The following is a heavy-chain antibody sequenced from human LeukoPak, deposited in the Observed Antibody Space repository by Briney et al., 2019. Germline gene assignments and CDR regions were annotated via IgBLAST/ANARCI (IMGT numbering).Heavy chain of an antibody. CDR3: ARGRTYDILTGYSYNWFDP. CDR2: IYYSGST. CDR1: GESHSRFY. D-gene: IGHD3-9*01. J-gene: IGHJ5*02. V-gene: IGHV4-30-4*01. Sequence: SETLSLTCAVSGESHSRFYWSWIRQPPGKGLEWIGYIYYSGSTYYNPSLKSRVTISVDTSKNQFSLKLSSVTAADTAVYYCARGRTYDILTGYSYNWFDPWGQGTLVTVSS.